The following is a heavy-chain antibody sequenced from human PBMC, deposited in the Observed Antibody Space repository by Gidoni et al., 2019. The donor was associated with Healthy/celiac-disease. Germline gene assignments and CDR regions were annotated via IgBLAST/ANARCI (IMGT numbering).Heavy chain of an antibody. CDR2: FIPILGIA. D-gene: IGHD3-10*01. V-gene: IGHV1-69*02. CDR1: GGTFSSST. Sequence: QLQLVQSGAEVKKPGSSVKVSCKASGGTFSSSTISWVRHAPGQGLEWMGRFIPILGIANYAQKFQGRVTITADKSTSTAYMELSSLRSEETAVYYCAGDRVGYGMDGWGQGTTVTVSS. J-gene: IGHJ6*02. CDR3: AGDRVGYGMDG.